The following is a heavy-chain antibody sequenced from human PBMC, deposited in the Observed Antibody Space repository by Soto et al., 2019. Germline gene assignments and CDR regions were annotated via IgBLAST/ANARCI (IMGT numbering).Heavy chain of an antibody. D-gene: IGHD5-12*01. Sequence: SETLSLTCTVSGGSISSGGYYWSWIRQHPGKGLEWIGYIYYSGSTYYNPSPKSRVTISVDTSKNQFSLKLSSVTAADTAVYYCARDRRDIVATAKGVSYYYYGMDVWGQGTTVTVSS. J-gene: IGHJ6*02. CDR1: GGSISSGGYY. CDR2: IYYSGST. V-gene: IGHV4-31*03. CDR3: ARDRRDIVATAKGVSYYYYGMDV.